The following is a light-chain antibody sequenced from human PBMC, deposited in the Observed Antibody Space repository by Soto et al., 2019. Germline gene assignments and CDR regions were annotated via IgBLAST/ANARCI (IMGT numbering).Light chain of an antibody. Sequence: DIQMTQSPSTLSASVGDRVTITCRASHSISSWLAWYQQKPGKAPKLLIYKASSLESGVPSRFSGSGSGTAFTLTISSLQPDDFATYYCQQYNSLWTFGQGTKVEIK. CDR1: HSISSW. V-gene: IGKV1-5*03. J-gene: IGKJ1*01. CDR3: QQYNSLWT. CDR2: KAS.